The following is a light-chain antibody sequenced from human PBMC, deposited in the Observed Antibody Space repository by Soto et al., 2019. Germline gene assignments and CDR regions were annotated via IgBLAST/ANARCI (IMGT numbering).Light chain of an antibody. CDR1: QDIRGA. Sequence: AIQVTQSPSSLSASVGDRVTITCLASQDIRGALAWYQQKPGKPPKLLIYDVSTLENGVPSRFRGDSSGTQFTLTISGLQPEDFGTYYCQQFNSYPVTFGHETRLDIK. CDR3: QQFNSYPVT. J-gene: IGKJ5*01. V-gene: IGKV1-13*02. CDR2: DVS.